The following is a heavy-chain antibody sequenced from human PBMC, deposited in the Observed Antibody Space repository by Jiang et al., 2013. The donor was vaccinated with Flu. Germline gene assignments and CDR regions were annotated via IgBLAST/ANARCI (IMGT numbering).Heavy chain of an antibody. V-gene: IGHV1-8*01. D-gene: IGHD2-8*01. CDR2: MNPNSGNT. Sequence: GAEVKKPGASVKVSCKASGYTFTSYDINWVRQATGQGLEWMGWMNPNSGNTGYAQKFQGRVTMTRNTSISTAYMELSSLRSEDTAVYYCARGVMVVLYYYYGMDVWGQGTTVTVSS. J-gene: IGHJ6*02. CDR1: GYTFTSYD. CDR3: ARGVMVVLYYYYGMDV.